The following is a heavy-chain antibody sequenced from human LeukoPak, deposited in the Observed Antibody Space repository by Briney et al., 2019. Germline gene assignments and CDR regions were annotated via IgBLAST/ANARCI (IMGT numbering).Heavy chain of an antibody. V-gene: IGHV3-7*01. CDR2: IKQDGSEK. J-gene: IGHJ6*02. Sequence: GGSLRLSCAASGFIFSSYWMSWVRQAPGKGLEWVANIKQDGSEKYYVDSVKGRFTISRDNAKNSLYLQMNSLRAEDTAVYYCARDHKETYYYYGMDVWGQGTTVTVSS. CDR3: ARDHKETYYYYGMDV. CDR1: GFIFSSYW.